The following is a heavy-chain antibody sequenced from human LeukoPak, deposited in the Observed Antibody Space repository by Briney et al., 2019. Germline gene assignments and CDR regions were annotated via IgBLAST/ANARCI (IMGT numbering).Heavy chain of an antibody. V-gene: IGHV3-30*02. D-gene: IGHD3-22*01. CDR1: GFTFSSYG. CDR3: AKDRAHYYDSSGSFFNWFDP. J-gene: IGHJ5*02. Sequence: VQPGGSLRLSCAASGFTFSSYGMHWVRPAPGKGLEWVAFLRYDGSNKYYADSVKGRFTISRDNSKNTLYLQMNSLRAEDTAVYYCAKDRAHYYDSSGSFFNWFDPWGQGTLVTVSS. CDR2: LRYDGSNK.